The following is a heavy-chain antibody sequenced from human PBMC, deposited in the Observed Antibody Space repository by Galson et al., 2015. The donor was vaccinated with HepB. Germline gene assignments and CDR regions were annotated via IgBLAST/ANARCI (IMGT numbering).Heavy chain of an antibody. D-gene: IGHD6-13*01. J-gene: IGHJ5*02. Sequence: SVKVSCKASGGTFSSYAISWVRQAPGQGLEWMGGIIPIFGTANYAQKFQGRVTITADESTSTAYMELSSLRSEDTAVYYCASRLSSSYYWFDPWGQGTLVTVSS. CDR3: ASRLSSSYYWFDP. CDR1: GGTFSSYA. V-gene: IGHV1-69*13. CDR2: IIPIFGTA.